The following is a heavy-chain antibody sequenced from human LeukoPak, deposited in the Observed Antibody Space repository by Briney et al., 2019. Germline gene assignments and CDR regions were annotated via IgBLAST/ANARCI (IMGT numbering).Heavy chain of an antibody. J-gene: IGHJ6*02. V-gene: IGHV4-61*01. Sequence: SETLSLTCTVSGGSISSGSYYWGWIRQPPGKGLEWIGYIYYNGSTNYNPSLKSRVTISVDTSKNQFSLKLRSVTAADTAMYYCARDRHYYGMDVWGRGTTVTVSS. CDR1: GGSISSGSYY. CDR3: ARDRHYYGMDV. CDR2: IYYNGST.